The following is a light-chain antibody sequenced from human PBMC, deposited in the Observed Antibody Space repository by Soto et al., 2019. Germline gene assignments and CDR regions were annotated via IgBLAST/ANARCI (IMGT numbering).Light chain of an antibody. J-gene: IGKJ1*01. CDR3: QQYHTDWT. Sequence: DIQMTQSPSTLSESVGDTVTITCRASESIDNWLAWYQQKPGKAPKLLIFAASTLVLGVPSRFSGRGSGTEFTLTISSLQADDYATFYCQQYHTDWTFGQGTKVDIK. CDR2: AAS. CDR1: ESIDNW. V-gene: IGKV1-5*01.